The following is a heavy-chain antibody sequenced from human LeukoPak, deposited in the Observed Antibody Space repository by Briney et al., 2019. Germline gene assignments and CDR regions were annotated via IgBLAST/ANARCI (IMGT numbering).Heavy chain of an antibody. CDR2: IYPGDSDT. J-gene: IGHJ3*02. CDR1: GYSFTSYW. V-gene: IGHV5-51*01. D-gene: IGHD7-27*01. Sequence: GESLKISCKGSGYSFTSYWIGRVRQMPGKGLEWMGIIYPGDSDTRYSPSFQGQVTISADKSISTAYLQWSSLKASDTAMYYCASGYWGSVRTYAFDIWGQGTMVTVSS. CDR3: ASGYWGSVRTYAFDI.